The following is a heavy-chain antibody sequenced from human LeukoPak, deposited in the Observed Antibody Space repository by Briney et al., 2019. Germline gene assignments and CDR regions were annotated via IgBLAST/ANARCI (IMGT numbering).Heavy chain of an antibody. CDR1: GYTFTGYY. CDR3: ARVPVWSGFDV. Sequence: ASVKVSCKASGYTFTGYYMHLVREAPGQGLEWMGRINPNSGGTNYAQKFQGRVTMTRDTSISTAYMELSRLRSDDTAVYYCARVPVWSGFDVWGKGTTVTVSS. CDR2: INPNSGGT. V-gene: IGHV1-2*06. D-gene: IGHD3-3*01. J-gene: IGHJ6*04.